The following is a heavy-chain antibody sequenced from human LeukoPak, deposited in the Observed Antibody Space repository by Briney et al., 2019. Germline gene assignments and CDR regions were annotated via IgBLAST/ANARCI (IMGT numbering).Heavy chain of an antibody. V-gene: IGHV4-39*01. J-gene: IGHJ4*02. D-gene: IGHD3-10*01. Sequence: SETLSLTCTVSGGSISSSSYYWGWIRQPPGKGLEWIGSIYYSGSTYYNPSLKSRVTISVDTSKNQFSLKLSSVTAADTAVYYCARHDMVRGVPHDYWGQGTLVTVSS. CDR2: IYYSGST. CDR1: GGSISSSSYY. CDR3: ARHDMVRGVPHDY.